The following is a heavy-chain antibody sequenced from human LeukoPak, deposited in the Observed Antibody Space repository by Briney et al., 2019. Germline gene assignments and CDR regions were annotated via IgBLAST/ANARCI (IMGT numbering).Heavy chain of an antibody. D-gene: IGHD3-22*01. CDR2: IYTSGST. V-gene: IGHV4-4*07. CDR3: AMTGYYDSSGYYYRWLLDY. Sequence: SETLSLTCTVSGGSISSYYWSWIRQPAGKGLEWIGRIYTSGSTNYNPSLKSRVTMSVDTSKNQFSLKLSSVTAADTAVYYCAMTGYYDSSGYYYRWLLDYWGQGTLVTVSS. CDR1: GGSISSYY. J-gene: IGHJ4*02.